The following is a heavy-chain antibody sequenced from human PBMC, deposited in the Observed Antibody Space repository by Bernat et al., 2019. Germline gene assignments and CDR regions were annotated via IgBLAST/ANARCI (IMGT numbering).Heavy chain of an antibody. V-gene: IGHV7-4-1*02. D-gene: IGHD3-16*02. CDR2: INTNTGNP. J-gene: IGHJ4*02. CDR1: GYTFTSYA. CDR3: ARGDYIWGSYRYTGFDY. Sequence: QVQLVQSGSELKKPGASVKVSCKASGYTFTSYAMNWVRQAPGQGHEWMGWINTNTGNPTYAQGFTGRFVFSLDTSVSTAYLQISSLKAEDTAVYYCARGDYIWGSYRYTGFDYWGQGTLVTVSS.